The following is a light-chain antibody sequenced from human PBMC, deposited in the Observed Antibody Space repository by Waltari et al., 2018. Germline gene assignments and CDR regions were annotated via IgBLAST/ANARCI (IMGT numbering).Light chain of an antibody. CDR3: QQYNSYSRPT. CDR1: QSISSW. V-gene: IGKV1-5*01. Sequence: DIQMTQTPSTLSASVGDRVTITCRASQSISSWLAWYQQKPGKAPKLLIYDASSLESGVPSRFSGSGSGTEFTLTSSSLQPDDFATYYCQQYNSYSRPTFGGGTKVEIK. CDR2: DAS. J-gene: IGKJ4*01.